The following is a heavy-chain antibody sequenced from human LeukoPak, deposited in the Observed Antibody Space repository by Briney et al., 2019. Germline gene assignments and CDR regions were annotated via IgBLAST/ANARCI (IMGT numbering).Heavy chain of an antibody. Sequence: PGESLRLSCAASGFTFSSYAMSWVRQAPGKGLEWVSAISGSGGSTYYADSVKGRFTISRDNSKNTLYLQMNSLRAEDTAVYYCAKDKGYSSGWPFDYWGQGTLVTVSS. CDR2: ISGSGGST. J-gene: IGHJ4*02. CDR1: GFTFSSYA. V-gene: IGHV3-23*01. D-gene: IGHD6-19*01. CDR3: AKDKGYSSGWPFDY.